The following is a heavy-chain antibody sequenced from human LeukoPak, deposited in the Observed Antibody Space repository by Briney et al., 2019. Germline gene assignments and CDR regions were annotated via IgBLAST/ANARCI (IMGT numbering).Heavy chain of an antibody. CDR2: IYYSGST. Sequence: KASETLSLTCTVSGGSISSSSYYWGWIRQPRGKGLEWIGSIYYSGSTYYNPSLKRRVTISVDTSKNQFSLKLSSVTAADTAVYYCARPRRYSYYFDYWGQGTLVTVSS. CDR3: ARPRRYSYYFDY. CDR1: GGSISSSSYY. J-gene: IGHJ4*02. D-gene: IGHD5-18*01. V-gene: IGHV4-39*01.